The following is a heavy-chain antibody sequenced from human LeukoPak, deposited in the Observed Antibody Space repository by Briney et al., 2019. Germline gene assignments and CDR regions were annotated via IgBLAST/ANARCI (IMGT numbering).Heavy chain of an antibody. CDR2: INAGNGNT. V-gene: IGHV1-3*01. D-gene: IGHD2-8*01. J-gene: IGHJ1*01. Sequence: ASVKVSCKASGYTFTSYAMHWVHQAPGQRLEWMGWINAGNGNTKYSQKFQGRVTITRDTSTSTAYMELRSLRSDDTAVYYCASCHCTNGVCYGECEYFQHWGQGTLVTVSS. CDR3: ASCHCTNGVCYGECEYFQH. CDR1: GYTFTSYA.